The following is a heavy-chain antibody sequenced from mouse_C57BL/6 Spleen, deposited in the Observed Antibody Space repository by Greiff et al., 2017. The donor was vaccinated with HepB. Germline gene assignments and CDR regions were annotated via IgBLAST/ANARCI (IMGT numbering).Heavy chain of an antibody. D-gene: IGHD4-1*01. CDR1: GFTFSDYG. Sequence: DVKLVESGGGLVKPGGSLKLSCAASGFTFSDYGMHWVRQAPEKGLEWVAYISSGSSTIYYADTVKGRFTISRDNAKNTLFLQMTSLRSEDTAMYYCARGYWDGYAMDYWGQGTSVTVSS. CDR2: ISSGSSTI. J-gene: IGHJ4*01. V-gene: IGHV5-17*01. CDR3: ARGYWDGYAMDY.